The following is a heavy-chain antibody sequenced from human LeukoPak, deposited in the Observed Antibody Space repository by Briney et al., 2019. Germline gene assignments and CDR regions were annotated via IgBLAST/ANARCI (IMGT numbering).Heavy chain of an antibody. CDR1: GFTFSRYG. Sequence: PGRSLRLSCEASGFTFSRYGMHWVRQAPGKGLEWVAIIPYDGSHQYYADSVKGRFTISKDNSKNTLYLQMNSLRAEDTAVYYCAKTPGVWGSYRYTGLDYWGQGTLVTVSS. V-gene: IGHV3-30*18. D-gene: IGHD3-16*02. J-gene: IGHJ4*02. CDR3: AKTPGVWGSYRYTGLDY. CDR2: IPYDGSHQ.